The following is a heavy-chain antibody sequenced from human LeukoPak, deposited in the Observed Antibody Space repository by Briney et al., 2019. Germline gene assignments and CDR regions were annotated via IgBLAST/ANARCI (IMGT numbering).Heavy chain of an antibody. Sequence: GGSLRLSCAASGFTFSDYYMSWIRQAPGKGLEWVSYITSSSSTIYYADSVKGRFTISRDNAKNSLYLQMNSLRAEDTAVYYCARDGHYDILTGGVHNRGFDPWGQGTLVTVSS. CDR1: GFTFSDYY. V-gene: IGHV3-11*01. CDR3: ARDGHYDILTGGVHNRGFDP. CDR2: ITSSSSTI. J-gene: IGHJ5*02. D-gene: IGHD3-9*01.